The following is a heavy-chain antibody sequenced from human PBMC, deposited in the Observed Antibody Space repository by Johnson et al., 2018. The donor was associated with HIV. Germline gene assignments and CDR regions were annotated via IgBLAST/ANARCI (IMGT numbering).Heavy chain of an antibody. CDR3: ARDTFAGAYGDWPDAFDI. CDR2: ISYDGSNK. CDR1: GFTVSSNY. D-gene: IGHD4-17*01. Sequence: QVQLVESGGGLIQPGGSLRLSCAASGFTVSSNYMSWVRQAPGKGLEWVAVISYDGSNKYYSDSVKGRFTISRDYAKNSLYLQMNSLRAEDTAVYYCARDTFAGAYGDWPDAFDIWGQGTMVTVSS. J-gene: IGHJ3*02. V-gene: IGHV3-30-3*01.